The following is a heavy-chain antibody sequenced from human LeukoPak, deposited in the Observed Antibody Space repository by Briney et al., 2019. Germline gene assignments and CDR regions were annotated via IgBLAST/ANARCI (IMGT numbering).Heavy chain of an antibody. CDR2: INPRGGST. Sequence: ASVKVSCKASGYTFTSYYMHWVRQAPGQGLEWMGIINPRGGSTSYAQKFQGGVTMIRDTSTNTVYMELRSLSSEDVAVYYCARVWEGWFDPWGQGTLVTVSS. CDR1: GYTFTSYY. J-gene: IGHJ5*02. V-gene: IGHV1-46*01. CDR3: ARVWEGWFDP. D-gene: IGHD1-26*01.